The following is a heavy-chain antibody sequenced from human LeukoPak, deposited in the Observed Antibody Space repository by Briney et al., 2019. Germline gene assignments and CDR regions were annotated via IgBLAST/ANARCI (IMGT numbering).Heavy chain of an antibody. D-gene: IGHD3-9*01. CDR3: ARGGSYDILTCYYTPEPYY. Sequence: GGSLRLSCTASGFTFGDYAMSWVRQAPGKGLEGVCGINWNGGSKVYADSVKGRFTISRDNAKNSLYLQMNSLRAEDTALYSCARGGSYDILTCYYTPEPYYWGQGTLVTVSS. CDR2: INWNGGSK. V-gene: IGHV3-20*04. J-gene: IGHJ4*02. CDR1: GFTFGDYA.